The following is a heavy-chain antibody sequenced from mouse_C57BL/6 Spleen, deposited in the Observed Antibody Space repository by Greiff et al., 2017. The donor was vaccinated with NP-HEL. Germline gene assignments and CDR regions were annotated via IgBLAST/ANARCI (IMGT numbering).Heavy chain of an antibody. CDR1: GYTFSDSW. CDR2: IYPGGGAT. J-gene: IGHJ2*01. D-gene: IGHD2-2*01. V-gene: IGHV1-82*01. CDR3: ARYLEWLPYYFDY. Sequence: VQLQQSGAELVKPGASVKISCKASGYTFSDSWMHWVRQRPGKGLEWIGRIYPGGGATNYNGKFKGKATLTADKSSSTAYMQLSSLTSEDSAVYFCARYLEWLPYYFDYWGQGTTLTVSS.